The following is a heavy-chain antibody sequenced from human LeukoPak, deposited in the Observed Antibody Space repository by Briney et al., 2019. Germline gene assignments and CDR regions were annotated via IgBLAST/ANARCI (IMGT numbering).Heavy chain of an antibody. D-gene: IGHD4/OR15-4a*01. J-gene: IGHJ4*02. CDR1: IFTFSSYA. CDR2: IALDAYRE. Sequence: GRSLRLSCAASIFTFSSYAMHWVRQAPGKGLEWVAVIALDAYREYHADSVKGRFTISRDNSKNTLYLQMNSLRAEETAVYYCARDFSGASRIDYWGQGTLVTVSS. V-gene: IGHV3-30-3*01. CDR3: ARDFSGASRIDY.